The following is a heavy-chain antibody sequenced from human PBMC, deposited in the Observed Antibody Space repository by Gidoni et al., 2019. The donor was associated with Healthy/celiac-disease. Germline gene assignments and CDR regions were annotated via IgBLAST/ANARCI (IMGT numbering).Heavy chain of an antibody. D-gene: IGHD6-13*01. Sequence: EVQLVESGGGLVHPGRSLRLSCAASGFTFDDYAMPWVRQAPGKGLGWVSGISWNSGSIGYADSVKGRFTISRDNAKNSLYLQMNSLRAEDTALYYCAKDQRAAAGTPLDYWGQGTLVTVSS. CDR1: GFTFDDYA. CDR3: AKDQRAAAGTPLDY. CDR2: ISWNSGSI. V-gene: IGHV3-9*01. J-gene: IGHJ4*02.